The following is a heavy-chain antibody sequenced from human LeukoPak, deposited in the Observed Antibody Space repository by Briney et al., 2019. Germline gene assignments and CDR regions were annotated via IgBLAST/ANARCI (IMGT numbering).Heavy chain of an antibody. V-gene: IGHV3-11*04. CDR1: GFTFSDYY. CDR2: ISSSGSTI. Sequence: RLSCAASGFTFSDYYMSWVRQAPEKGLEWVSYISSSGSTIYYADSVKGRFTISRDNAKNSLYLQMNSLRAEDTAVYYCARGSGELAYYYYMDVWGKGTTVTVSS. J-gene: IGHJ6*03. CDR3: ARGSGELAYYYYMDV. D-gene: IGHD3-10*01.